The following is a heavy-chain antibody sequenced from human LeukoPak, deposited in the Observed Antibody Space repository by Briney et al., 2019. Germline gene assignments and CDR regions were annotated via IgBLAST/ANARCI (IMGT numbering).Heavy chain of an antibody. D-gene: IGHD6-13*01. CDR1: GYTFTSYD. Sequence: ASVKVSCKASGYTFTSYDINWVRQATGQGLEWMGWMNPNSGNTGYAQKFQGRVTMTRSTSISTAYMELSSLRSEDTAVYYCARGLTYSSSWYGYYYYGMDVWGQGTTVTVSS. J-gene: IGHJ6*02. CDR2: MNPNSGNT. CDR3: ARGLTYSSSWYGYYYYGMDV. V-gene: IGHV1-8*01.